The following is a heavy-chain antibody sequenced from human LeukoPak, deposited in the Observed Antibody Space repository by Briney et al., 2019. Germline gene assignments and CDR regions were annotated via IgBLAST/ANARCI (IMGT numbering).Heavy chain of an antibody. Sequence: SETLSLTCTVSGGSISSGGYYWSWIRQPPGKGLEWIGYIYYSGSTYYNPSLKSRVTISVDTSKNQFSLKLSSVTAADTAVYYCARGAPIAAADYWGQGTLVTVSS. J-gene: IGHJ4*02. D-gene: IGHD6-13*01. CDR2: IYYSGST. CDR1: GGSISSGGYY. CDR3: ARGAPIAAADY. V-gene: IGHV4-30-4*01.